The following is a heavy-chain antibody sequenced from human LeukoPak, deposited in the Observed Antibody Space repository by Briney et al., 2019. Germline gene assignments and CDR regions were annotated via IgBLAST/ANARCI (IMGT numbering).Heavy chain of an antibody. Sequence: SVKVSCKASGYAFTSYYMHWVRQAPGQGLEWMGGIIPIFGTANYAQKFQGRVTITADESTSTAYMELSSLRSEDTAVYYCASSFNSYGYTPSYYYYYMDVWGKGTTVTVSS. V-gene: IGHV1-69*13. CDR2: IIPIFGTA. D-gene: IGHD5-18*01. CDR1: GYAFTSYY. CDR3: ASSFNSYGYTPSYYYYYMDV. J-gene: IGHJ6*03.